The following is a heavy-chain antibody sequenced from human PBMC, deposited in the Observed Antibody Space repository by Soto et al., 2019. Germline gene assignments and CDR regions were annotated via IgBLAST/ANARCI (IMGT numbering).Heavy chain of an antibody. Sequence: GGSLRLSCADSGFTFSSYWMHWVRQAPGKGLVWVSHINSDGSITTYADSVKGRFTISRDNAKNTLYLQMNSLRAEDTAVYYCARDRYLSGGSRCYADAFDIRGQGIMVTVS. J-gene: IGHJ3*02. CDR3: ARDRYLSGGSRCYADAFDI. CDR1: GFTFSSYW. D-gene: IGHD2-15*01. V-gene: IGHV3-74*01. CDR2: INSDGSIT.